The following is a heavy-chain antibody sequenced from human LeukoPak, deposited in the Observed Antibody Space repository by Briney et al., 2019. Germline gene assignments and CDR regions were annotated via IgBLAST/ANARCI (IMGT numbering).Heavy chain of an antibody. V-gene: IGHV5-51*01. CDR2: IYPGDSDT. J-gene: IGHJ4*02. D-gene: IGHD2-21*02. CDR1: GDTFTDFW. Sequence: GESLKISCKASGDTFTDFWIGWVRQMPGKGLEWMGIIYPGDSDTRYSPSFEGQVTISADKSIATAYLQWSSLKASDTATYFCARVTPIKIFDYWGQGSLVTVSS. CDR3: ARVTPIKIFDY.